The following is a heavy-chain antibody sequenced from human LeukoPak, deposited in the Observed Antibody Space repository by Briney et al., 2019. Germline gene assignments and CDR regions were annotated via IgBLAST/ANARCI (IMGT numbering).Heavy chain of an antibody. V-gene: IGHV4-59*01. Sequence: PSETLSLTCTVSGGSISDYYWTWIRQPPGKGLEWIGFIYYRGSTNYNSSLKSRLTMSVDASKSQFSLQLRSVTAADTAVYYCARSQWPPRFDYWGQGILVTVSS. D-gene: IGHD6-19*01. CDR3: ARSQWPPRFDY. CDR2: IYYRGST. J-gene: IGHJ4*02. CDR1: GGSISDYY.